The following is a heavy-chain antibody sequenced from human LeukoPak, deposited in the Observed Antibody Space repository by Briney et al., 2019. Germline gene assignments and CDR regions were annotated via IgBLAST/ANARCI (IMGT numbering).Heavy chain of an antibody. Sequence: AGGSLRLSCTASGFTFADYAVSWVRQAPGKGLEWVSAIGRNGVSTYYADSVKGRVTISRDNSANTLYLQMSSLRAEDTALYYCAKVLMEYNTGWSPFDYWGQGTLVTVSS. J-gene: IGHJ4*02. CDR2: IGRNGVST. D-gene: IGHD6-19*01. V-gene: IGHV3-23*01. CDR3: AKVLMEYNTGWSPFDY. CDR1: GFTFADYA.